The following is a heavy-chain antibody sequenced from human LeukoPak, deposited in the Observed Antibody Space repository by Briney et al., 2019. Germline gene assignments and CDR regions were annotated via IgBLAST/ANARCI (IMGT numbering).Heavy chain of an antibody. CDR3: ANQGQALDY. V-gene: IGHV3-33*06. CDR2: IWYDGSNK. J-gene: IGHJ4*02. Sequence: GTSLRLSHAASSSLVGVDCVQSVRQAPGKGLEWVALIWYDGSNKHYADSVKGRFTISRDNSKNTLYLQMSSLRVEDTAVYYCANQGQALDYWGQGTLVTVSS. CDR1: SSLVGVDC.